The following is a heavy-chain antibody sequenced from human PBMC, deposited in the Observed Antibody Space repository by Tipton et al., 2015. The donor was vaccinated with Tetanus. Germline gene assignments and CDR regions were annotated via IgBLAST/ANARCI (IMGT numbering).Heavy chain of an antibody. CDR3: VRDRGGQYFDS. Sequence: SLRLSCTASGFRFGDYHMTWIRQSPGRGLEWISTTTSRGGSSNYADSVRGRFTISRDNAKNSLFLQMNSLRAEDTATYYCVRDRGGQYFDSWGQGTLVTVSS. CDR1: GFRFGDYH. J-gene: IGHJ4*02. V-gene: IGHV3-11*05. CDR2: TTSRGGSS. D-gene: IGHD4-23*01.